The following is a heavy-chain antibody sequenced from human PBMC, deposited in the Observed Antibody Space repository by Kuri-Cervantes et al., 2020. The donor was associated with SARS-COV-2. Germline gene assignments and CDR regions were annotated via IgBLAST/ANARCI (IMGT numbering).Heavy chain of an antibody. CDR1: GYTFINHG. D-gene: IGHD3-3*01. J-gene: IGHJ4*02. Sequence: ASVKVSCKTSGYTFINHGISWVRQAPGQELGWMGRINPNSGGTNYAQKFQGRVTMTRDTSISTAYTELSSLRSEDTAVYYCATTLFGVVIDFDYWGQGTLVTVSS. V-gene: IGHV1/OR15-1*01. CDR2: INPNSGGT. CDR3: ATTLFGVVIDFDY.